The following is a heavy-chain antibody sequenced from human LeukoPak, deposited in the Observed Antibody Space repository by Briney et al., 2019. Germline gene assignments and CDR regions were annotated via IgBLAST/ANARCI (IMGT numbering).Heavy chain of an antibody. D-gene: IGHD6-19*01. J-gene: IGHJ4*02. V-gene: IGHV3-23*01. CDR3: AHTGAVAGYFDY. Sequence: GGSLRLSCAASGFTISSYAMSWVRQAPGKGLEWVSAISGSGGSTYYADSVKGRFTVSRDNSKNTLYLQMNSLRAEDTAVYYCAHTGAVAGYFDYWGQGTLVTVSS. CDR1: GFTISSYA. CDR2: ISGSGGST.